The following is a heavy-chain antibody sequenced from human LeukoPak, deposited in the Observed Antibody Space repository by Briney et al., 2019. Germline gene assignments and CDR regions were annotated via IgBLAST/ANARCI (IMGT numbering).Heavy chain of an antibody. J-gene: IGHJ6*03. D-gene: IGHD6-6*01. CDR2: ISAYSGNT. V-gene: IGHV1-18*01. Sequence: SVKVSCKASGYTFTRYGIIWVRQAAGQWLEWMGWISAYSGNTNYAQKLQGRVTMTTDTSTSTAYMELRSLRSDDTAVYYCAREFSGVSSSSADYYYYMDGWGKGTTVTVSS. CDR3: AREFSGVSSSSADYYYYMDG. CDR1: GYTFTRYG.